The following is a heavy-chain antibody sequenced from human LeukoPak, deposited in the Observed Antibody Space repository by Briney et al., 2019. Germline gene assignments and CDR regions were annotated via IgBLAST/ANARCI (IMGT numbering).Heavy chain of an antibody. CDR1: GGSISSYY. CDR2: IYYSGST. Sequence: PSETLSLTCTVSGGSISSYYWSWIRQPPGKGLEWIGYIYYSGSTNYNPSLKSRVTISVDTSKNQFSLKLSSVNAADTAVYYCARGVFGEYPFDYWGQGTLVTVSS. D-gene: IGHD3-10*02. J-gene: IGHJ4*02. CDR3: ARGVFGEYPFDY. V-gene: IGHV4-59*01.